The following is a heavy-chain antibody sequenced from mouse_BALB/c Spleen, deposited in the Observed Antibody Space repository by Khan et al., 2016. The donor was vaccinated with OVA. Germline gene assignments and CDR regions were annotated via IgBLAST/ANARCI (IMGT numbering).Heavy chain of an antibody. CDR1: GFTFSTYG. Sequence: EVQLVEPGGDLMKPGGSLKLSCAASGFTFSTYGMSWVRQTLDKRLEWVATINSDGYYTYYPDSVQGRFTIFRNNAKNTLYLKMSSLKSEDTAMYYGASHLTGSFAYWGQGTLVTVSA. J-gene: IGHJ3*01. CDR2: INSDGYYT. D-gene: IGHD4-1*01. CDR3: ASHLTGSFAY. V-gene: IGHV5-6*01.